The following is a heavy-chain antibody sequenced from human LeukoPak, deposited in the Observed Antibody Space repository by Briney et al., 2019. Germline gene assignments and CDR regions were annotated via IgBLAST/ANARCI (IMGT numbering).Heavy chain of an antibody. Sequence: SQTLSLTCTVSGGAISSDNYYWTWIRQHPEEGLEWIWYIHYSEITYYNPSLQSRVTISVDTSQNHSSLQLTSVTAADTAVYYCARYTSLSSNWFDPWGQGTLVTVSS. CDR2: IHYSEIT. V-gene: IGHV4-31*03. CDR3: ARYTSLSSNWFDP. D-gene: IGHD6-6*01. J-gene: IGHJ5*02. CDR1: GGAISSDNYY.